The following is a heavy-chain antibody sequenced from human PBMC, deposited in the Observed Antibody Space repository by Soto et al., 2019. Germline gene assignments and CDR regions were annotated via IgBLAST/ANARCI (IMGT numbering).Heavy chain of an antibody. V-gene: IGHV3-23*01. D-gene: IGHD6-25*01. J-gene: IGHJ4*02. CDR3: AKFFVETGGSSGWPWTFHY. CDR2: ISGSGGTT. Sequence: EVQLLESGGGLVQPGRSLRLSCAASGFTFSSYAMSWVRQAPGKGLEWVSAISGSGGTTYYAASVKDRFTISRDNSKNTLFLQMNSLRAEDTAVYYCAKFFVETGGSSGWPWTFHYWGQGTLVTVSS. CDR1: GFTFSSYA.